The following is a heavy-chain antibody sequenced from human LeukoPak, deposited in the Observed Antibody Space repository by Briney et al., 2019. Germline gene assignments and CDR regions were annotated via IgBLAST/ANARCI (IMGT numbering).Heavy chain of an antibody. CDR3: ARGYVYSSSSPFDY. CDR1: GGSFSGYY. D-gene: IGHD6-13*01. V-gene: IGHV4-34*01. CDR2: IDHSGST. Sequence: SETLSLTCAVYGGSFSGYYWSWIRQPPGKGLEWIGEIDHSGSTNYNPSLKSRVTISVDTSKNQFSLKLSSVTAAHTAVYYCARGYVYSSSSPFDYWGQGTLVTVSS. J-gene: IGHJ4*02.